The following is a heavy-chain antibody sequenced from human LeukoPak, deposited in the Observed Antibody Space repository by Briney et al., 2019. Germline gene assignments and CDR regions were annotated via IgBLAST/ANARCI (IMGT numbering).Heavy chain of an antibody. J-gene: IGHJ6*03. CDR3: AKEGQQLVYYYYYMDV. Sequence: GGSLRLSCAASGFTVSSNYMSWVRQAPGKGLEWVSVIYSGGSTYYADSVKGRFTISRDNSKNTLYLQMNSLRAEDTAVYYCAKEGQQLVYYYYYMDVWGKGTTVTVSS. CDR2: IYSGGST. CDR1: GFTVSSNY. D-gene: IGHD6-13*01. V-gene: IGHV3-66*01.